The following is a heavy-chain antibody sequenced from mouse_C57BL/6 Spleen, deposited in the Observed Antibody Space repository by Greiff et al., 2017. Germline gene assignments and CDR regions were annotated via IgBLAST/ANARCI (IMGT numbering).Heavy chain of an antibody. CDR2: INPNNGGT. J-gene: IGHJ1*03. CDR1: GYTFTDYN. V-gene: IGHV1-18*01. D-gene: IGHD1-1*01. Sequence: VQLQQSGPELVKPGASVKIPCKASGYTFTDYNMDWVKQSHGKSLEWIGDINPNNGGTIYNQKFKGKATLTVDKSSSTAYMELRSLASEDTAVYYCARGERYYGSSYGYFDVWGTGTTVTVSS. CDR3: ARGERYYGSSYGYFDV.